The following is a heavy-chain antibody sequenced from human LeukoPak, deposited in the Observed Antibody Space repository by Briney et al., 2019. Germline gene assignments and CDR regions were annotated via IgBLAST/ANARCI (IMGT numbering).Heavy chain of an antibody. V-gene: IGHV1-18*01. CDR1: GYTFTSYD. CDR3: ARGGDYGDYGSPHDY. CDR2: ISAYNGNT. Sequence: PKASVKVSCKASGYTFTSYDITWVRQAPGQGLEWMGWISAYNGNTNYAQKFQGRVTMTTDTSTNTAYMELTSLRSDNTAVYYCARGGDYGDYGSPHDYWGQGTLVIVPS. J-gene: IGHJ4*02. D-gene: IGHD4-17*01.